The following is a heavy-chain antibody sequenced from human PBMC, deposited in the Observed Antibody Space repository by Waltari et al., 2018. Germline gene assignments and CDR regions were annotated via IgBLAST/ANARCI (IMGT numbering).Heavy chain of an antibody. V-gene: IGHV1-2*02. CDR3: ARDPTNGGSPYFDY. Sequence: QVQLVQSGAEVKKPGASVKVSCRASGYSFTGFYMPWVRQAPGQGLEWMGWINPTGDGTNYARKFQGRVTMTRDTSISTAYMELSSLRSDDRAVYYCARDPTNGGSPYFDYWGQGTLVTVSS. CDR1: GYSFTGFY. D-gene: IGHD2-8*01. CDR2: INPTGDGT. J-gene: IGHJ4*02.